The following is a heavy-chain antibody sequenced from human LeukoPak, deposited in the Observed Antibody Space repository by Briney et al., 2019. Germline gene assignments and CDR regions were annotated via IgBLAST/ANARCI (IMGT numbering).Heavy chain of an antibody. CDR2: IYSGGST. CDR1: GFTVSSNY. J-gene: IGHJ4*02. V-gene: IGHV3-53*01. CDR3: ARSRWSDY. Sequence: GGSLRLSCAASGFTVSSNYMSWVRQAPGKGLEWVSVIYSGGSTYYTGSVKGRFTISRDSSKNTLYLQMNSLRAEDTAVYYCARSRWSDYWGQGTLVTVSS. D-gene: IGHD2-15*01.